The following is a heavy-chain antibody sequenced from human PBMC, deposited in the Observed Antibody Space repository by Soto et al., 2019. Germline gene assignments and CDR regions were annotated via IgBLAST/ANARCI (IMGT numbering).Heavy chain of an antibody. CDR1: GGSTSSDNY. CDR2: IYYSGNT. Sequence: LSLTCTVSGGSTSSDNYWSWIRQPPGKGLEWIGHIYYSGNTDHNPSLKSRLAISIDTSKNQFSLKLSSVTAADTAVYFCAREGGESSDGLYYFDSWGQGSLVTVSS. CDR3: AREGGESSDGLYYFDS. V-gene: IGHV4-30-4*01. D-gene: IGHD3-16*01. J-gene: IGHJ4*02.